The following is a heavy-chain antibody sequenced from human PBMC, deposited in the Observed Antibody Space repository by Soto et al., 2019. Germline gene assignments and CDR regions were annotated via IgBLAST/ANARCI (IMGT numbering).Heavy chain of an antibody. CDR2: LTGSGGST. D-gene: IGHD5-18*01. CDR3: ARGFSYGLIPSVDY. J-gene: IGHJ4*02. V-gene: IGHV3-23*01. Sequence: EVQLLESGGGLAQPGGSQRLSCSASGFTFTKYAMTWVRQAPGKGLEWVSGLTGSGGSTRYGDSVQGRFTISRDNSKNTLSLHMNSLRAEDTAMYYCARGFSYGLIPSVDYWGQGTLVTVSS. CDR1: GFTFTKYA.